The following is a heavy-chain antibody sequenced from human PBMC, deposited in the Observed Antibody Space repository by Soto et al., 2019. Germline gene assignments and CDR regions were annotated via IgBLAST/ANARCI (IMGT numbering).Heavy chain of an antibody. V-gene: IGHV3-74*01. CDR3: ARGGQQQLHYYYTDV. CDR1: GFTFSSYW. CDR2: INSDGSST. D-gene: IGHD6-13*01. J-gene: IGHJ6*03. Sequence: PGGSLRLSCAASGFTFSSYWMHWVRQAPGKGLVWVSRINSDGSSTSYADSVKGRFTISRDNAKNTLYLQMNSLRAEDTAVYYCARGGQQQLHYYYTDVWGKGTTVTVSS.